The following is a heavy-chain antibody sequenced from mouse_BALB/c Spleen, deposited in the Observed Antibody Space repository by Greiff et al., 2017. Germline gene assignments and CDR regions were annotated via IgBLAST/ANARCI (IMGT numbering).Heavy chain of an antibody. Sequence: DVKLVESGGGLVQPGGSRKLSCAASGFTFRSFGMHWVRQAPEKGLEWVAYISSGSSTIYYADTVKGRFTISRDNPKNTLFLQMTSLRSEDTAMYYCAGYYYGTSWFAYWGQGTLVTVSA. J-gene: IGHJ3*01. D-gene: IGHD1-1*01. V-gene: IGHV5-17*02. CDR3: AGYYYGTSWFAY. CDR2: ISSGSSTI. CDR1: GFTFRSFG.